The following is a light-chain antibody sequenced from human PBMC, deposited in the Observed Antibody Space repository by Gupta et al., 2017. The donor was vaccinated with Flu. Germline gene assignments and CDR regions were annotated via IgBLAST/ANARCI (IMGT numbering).Light chain of an antibody. V-gene: IGKV1-39*01. J-gene: IGKJ1*01. CDR1: HAISNF. Sequence: PPSLSAFVGDRVAITCRASHAISNFLNWYQQKPGTPPKLLIYAASTLQSGVPPRFSGSGSGTDFTLTISSLQPEDFATYYCQQSHSSPVTFGHGTKVDMK. CDR2: AAS. CDR3: QQSHSSPVT.